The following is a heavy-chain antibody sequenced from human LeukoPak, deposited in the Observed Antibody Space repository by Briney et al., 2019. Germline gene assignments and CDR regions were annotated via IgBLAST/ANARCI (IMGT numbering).Heavy chain of an antibody. V-gene: IGHV1-58*01. D-gene: IGHD3-9*01. CDR2: IAVGCGNT. J-gene: IGHJ5*02. CDR3: AAESGDILTAIDP. Sequence: GTSVKVSCKASGFTFTSSAVQWVRQARGQRLEWIGWIAVGCGNTNYAQKFQERVTITRDMSTSTAYMELSSLRSEDTAVYYWAAESGDILTAIDPWGQGTLVTVPS. CDR1: GFTFTSSA.